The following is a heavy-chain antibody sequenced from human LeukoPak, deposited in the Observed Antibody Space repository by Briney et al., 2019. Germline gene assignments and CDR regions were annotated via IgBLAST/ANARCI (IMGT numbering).Heavy chain of an antibody. J-gene: IGHJ4*02. CDR1: GFTFSSYA. Sequence: GRSLRLSCAASGFTFSSYAMHWVRQAPGKGLEWVAVISYDGSNKYYADSVKGRFTIYRDNSENTLYLQMNSLRAEDTAVYYCARDYYDSSGFDYWGQGTLVTVSS. CDR3: ARDYYDSSGFDY. V-gene: IGHV3-30-3*01. D-gene: IGHD3-22*01. CDR2: ISYDGSNK.